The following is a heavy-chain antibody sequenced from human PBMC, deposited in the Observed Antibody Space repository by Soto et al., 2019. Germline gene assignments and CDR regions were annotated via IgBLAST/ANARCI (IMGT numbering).Heavy chain of an antibody. Sequence: ASVKVSSKASGYTFTSYYMHWVRQAPGQGLEWMGIINPSGGSTSYAQKFQGRVTMTRDTSTSTVYMELSSLRSEDTAVYYCARATVKIGYCSSTSCWDYFDYWGQGTLVTVS. CDR1: GYTFTSYY. V-gene: IGHV1-46*03. J-gene: IGHJ4*02. D-gene: IGHD2-2*01. CDR3: ARATVKIGYCSSTSCWDYFDY. CDR2: INPSGGST.